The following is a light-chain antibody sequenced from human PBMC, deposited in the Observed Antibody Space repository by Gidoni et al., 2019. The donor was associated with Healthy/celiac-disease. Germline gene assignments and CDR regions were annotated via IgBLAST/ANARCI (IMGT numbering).Light chain of an antibody. V-gene: IGLV2-14*01. CDR2: DVS. J-gene: IGLJ1*01. Sequence: QSAPTQPASVSGSPGQSITISCIGISSDVGGYHYVSWYQQHPGKAPKLMIYDVSNRPSGVSNRFSGSKSGNTASLTISGLQAEDEADYYCGSYTSSSTFYVFGTGTKVTVL. CDR3: GSYTSSSTFYV. CDR1: SSDVGGYHY.